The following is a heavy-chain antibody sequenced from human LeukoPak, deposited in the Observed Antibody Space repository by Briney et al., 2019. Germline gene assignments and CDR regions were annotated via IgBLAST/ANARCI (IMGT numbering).Heavy chain of an antibody. Sequence: LGESLKISCKGFGYTFAMYWIGWVRQMPGKGLEWMGIVHAGDSDTTYSPSFQGHVTISADKSINTAYLRLSNLKASDTAMYYCARGGYTYGPFDSWGQGTLVTVSS. CDR2: VHAGDSDT. V-gene: IGHV5-51*01. D-gene: IGHD5-18*01. CDR1: GYTFAMYW. CDR3: ARGGYTYGPFDS. J-gene: IGHJ4*02.